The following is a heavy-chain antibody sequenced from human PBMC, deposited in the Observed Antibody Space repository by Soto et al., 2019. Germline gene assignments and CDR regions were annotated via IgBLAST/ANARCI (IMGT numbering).Heavy chain of an antibody. CDR1: GGSISSSSYY. V-gene: IGHV4-39*01. D-gene: IGHD6-19*01. CDR3: ARHDGFSSGWIFDY. Sequence: PSETLSLTCTVSGGSISSSSYYWGWIRQPPGKGLEWIGSIYYNGSTYYNPSLKSRVTISVDTSNNQLSLKLRSVTAADTAVYYCARHDGFSSGWIFDYWGHGTLVTVSS. J-gene: IGHJ4*01. CDR2: IYYNGST.